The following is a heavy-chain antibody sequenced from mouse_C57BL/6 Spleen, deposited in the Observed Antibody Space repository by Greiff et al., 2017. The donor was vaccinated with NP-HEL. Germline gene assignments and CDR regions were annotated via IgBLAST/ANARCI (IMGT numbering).Heavy chain of an antibody. J-gene: IGHJ2*01. CDR1: GYTFTSYW. Sequence: QVQLQQPGAELVRPGTSVKLSCTASGYTFTSYWMHWVKQRPGQGLEWIGVIDPSDSYTNYNQKFKGKATLTVDTSSSTAYMQLSSLTSEDSAVYYCASPRVRDYYFDYWGQGTTLTVSS. CDR2: IDPSDSYT. CDR3: ASPRVRDYYFDY. D-gene: IGHD2-2*01. V-gene: IGHV1-59*01.